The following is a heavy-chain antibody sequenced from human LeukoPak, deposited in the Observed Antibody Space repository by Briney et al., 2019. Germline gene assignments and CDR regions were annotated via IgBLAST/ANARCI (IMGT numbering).Heavy chain of an antibody. D-gene: IGHD2-2*01. CDR3: ARDRGARDIVVVPAAYRYFDY. V-gene: IGHV1-18*01. CDR1: RYTFTSYG. Sequence: ASVKVSCKASRYTFTSYGISWVRQAPGQGLEWMGWISAYNGNTNYAQKLQGRVTMNTDTSTSTAYMELRSLRSDDTAVYYCARDRGARDIVVVPAAYRYFDYWGQGTLVTVSS. CDR2: ISAYNGNT. J-gene: IGHJ4*02.